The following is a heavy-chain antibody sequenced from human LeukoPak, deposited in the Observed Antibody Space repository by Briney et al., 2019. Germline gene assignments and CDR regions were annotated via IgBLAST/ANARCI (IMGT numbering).Heavy chain of an antibody. V-gene: IGHV4-34*01. CDR2: INHSGST. J-gene: IGHJ4*02. CDR1: GVSFSGYY. CDR3: ARDPSGYFDY. D-gene: IGHD3-3*01. Sequence: PSETLSLTCAVYGVSFSGYYWSWIRQPPGKGLEWIGEINHSGSTNYNPSLKSRVTISVDTSKNQFSLKLSSVTAADTAVYYCARDPSGYFDYWGQGTLVTVSS.